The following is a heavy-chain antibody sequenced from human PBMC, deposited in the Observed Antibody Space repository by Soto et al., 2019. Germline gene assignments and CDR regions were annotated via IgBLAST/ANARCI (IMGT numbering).Heavy chain of an antibody. Sequence: GGSLRLSCAASGFTFSSYAMSWVRQAPGKGLEWVSAISGSGGSTYYADSVKGRFTISRDNSKNTLYLQMNSLRAEDTAVYYCAKRRDYGDFIYWFDPWGQGTLVTVSS. J-gene: IGHJ5*02. CDR1: GFTFSSYA. CDR2: ISGSGGST. CDR3: AKRRDYGDFIYWFDP. V-gene: IGHV3-23*01. D-gene: IGHD4-17*01.